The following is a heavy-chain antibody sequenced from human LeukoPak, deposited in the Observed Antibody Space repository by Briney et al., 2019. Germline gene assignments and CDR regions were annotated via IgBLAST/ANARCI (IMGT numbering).Heavy chain of an antibody. D-gene: IGHD3-10*01. CDR2: IFYSGGT. CDR1: GGSFSGYY. CDR3: AKSNGYGLVDI. J-gene: IGHJ3*02. V-gene: IGHV4-34*12. Sequence: SETLSLTCAVYGGSFSGYYWSWIRQTPGKGLEWIGNIFYSGGTYYSPSLTSRVTISLDTSRNQFSLRLNSVTAADTAVYYCAKSNGYGLVDIWGQGTMVTVSS.